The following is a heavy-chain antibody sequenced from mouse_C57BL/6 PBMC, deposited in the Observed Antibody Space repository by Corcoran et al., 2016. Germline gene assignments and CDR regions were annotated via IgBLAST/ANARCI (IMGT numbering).Heavy chain of an antibody. V-gene: IGHV9-3*01. Sequence: QIQLVQSGPELKKPGETVKISCKASGYTFTTYGMSWVKQAPGKGLKWMGWINTYSGVPTYADDFKGRFAFSLETSASTAYLQINNLKNEDTATYFCARRGGPFDYWGQGTTLTVSS. CDR2: INTYSGVP. CDR1: GYTFTTYG. CDR3: ARRGGPFDY. J-gene: IGHJ2*01.